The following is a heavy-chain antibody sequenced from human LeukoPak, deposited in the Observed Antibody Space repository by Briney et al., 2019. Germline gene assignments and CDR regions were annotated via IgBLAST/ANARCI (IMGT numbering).Heavy chain of an antibody. D-gene: IGHD1-26*01. J-gene: IGHJ4*02. CDR3: AREDRIVGATPVDY. CDR1: GFTFSSYS. Sequence: GGSLRLSCAASGFTFSSYSMNWVRQAPGKGLEWVSYISSSSSTIYYADSVKGRFTISRDNAKNSLYLQMNSLRAEDTAVYYCAREDRIVGATPVDYWGQGTLVTVSS. CDR2: ISSSSSTI. V-gene: IGHV3-48*01.